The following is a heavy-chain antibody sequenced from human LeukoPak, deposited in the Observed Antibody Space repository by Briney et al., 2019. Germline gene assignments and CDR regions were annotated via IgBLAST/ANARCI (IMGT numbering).Heavy chain of an antibody. CDR1: GYTFTGYY. J-gene: IGHJ4*02. CDR2: INPSGGST. D-gene: IGHD3-22*01. Sequence: ASVKVSCKASGYTFTGYYMHWVRQAPGQGLEWMGIINPSGGSTSYAQKFQGRVTMTRDTSTSTVYMELSSLRSEDTAVYYCARACGGSGYQPTDIDYWGQGTLVTVSS. V-gene: IGHV1-46*01. CDR3: ARACGGSGYQPTDIDY.